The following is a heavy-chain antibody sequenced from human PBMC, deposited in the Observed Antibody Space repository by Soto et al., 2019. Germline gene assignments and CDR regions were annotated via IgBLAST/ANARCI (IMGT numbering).Heavy chain of an antibody. CDR3: ARGVGSSPPRY. CDR1: GGSISVYY. Sequence: SETLSLTCTISGGSISVYYWSWVRQPPGHELEWIGYIYASGSPYYNPSLRSRVTISADTSKNQISLKLTSPTAADTAVYYCARGVGSSPPRYWDRGTLVTVSS. CDR2: IYASGSP. J-gene: IGHJ4*02. D-gene: IGHD1-26*01. V-gene: IGHV4-59*01.